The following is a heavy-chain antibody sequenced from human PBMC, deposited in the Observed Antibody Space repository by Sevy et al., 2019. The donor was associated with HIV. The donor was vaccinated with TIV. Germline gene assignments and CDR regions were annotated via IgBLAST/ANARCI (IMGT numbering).Heavy chain of an antibody. D-gene: IGHD6-13*01. CDR1: GFTFSTYA. Sequence: GGSLRLSCAASGFTFSTYAMTWVRQAPGKGLQWVSVISGSGGSTYYADSVKGRFTISRDNSKNTMYLQMNSLRAEDTAVYYCATDQIAAAALYYYYYYGMDVWGQGTTVTVSS. CDR3: ATDQIAAAALYYYYYYGMDV. J-gene: IGHJ6*02. V-gene: IGHV3-23*01. CDR2: ISGSGGST.